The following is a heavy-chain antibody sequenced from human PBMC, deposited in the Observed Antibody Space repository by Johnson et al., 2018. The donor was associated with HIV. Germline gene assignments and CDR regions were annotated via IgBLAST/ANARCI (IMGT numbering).Heavy chain of an antibody. D-gene: IGHD1-26*01. J-gene: IGHJ3*02. Sequence: VQLVESGGGLVKPGGSLRLSCAASGFTFSNAWMSWVRQAPGKGLEWVGRIKSKTDGGTNDYAAPVKGRFTISRDDSKNTLYRQLNSLRAEDTAVYYCAKYLIELQGAFDIWGQGTMVTVSS. CDR2: IKSKTDGGTN. V-gene: IGHV3-15*01. CDR1: GFTFSNAW. CDR3: AKYLIELQGAFDI.